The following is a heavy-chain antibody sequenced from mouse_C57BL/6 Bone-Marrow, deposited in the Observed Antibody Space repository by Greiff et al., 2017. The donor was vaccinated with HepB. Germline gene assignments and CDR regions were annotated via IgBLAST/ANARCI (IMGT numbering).Heavy chain of an antibody. CDR1: GFTFSSYA. V-gene: IGHV5-4*01. CDR3: ARRYGNYGFAY. J-gene: IGHJ3*01. CDR2: ISDGGSYT. D-gene: IGHD2-1*01. Sequence: EVQVVESGGGLVKPGGSLKLSCAASGFTFSSYAMSWVRQTPEKRLEWVATISDGGSYTYYPDNVKGRFTISRANAKNNLYLQMSHLKSEDTAMYYCARRYGNYGFAYWGQGTLVTVSA.